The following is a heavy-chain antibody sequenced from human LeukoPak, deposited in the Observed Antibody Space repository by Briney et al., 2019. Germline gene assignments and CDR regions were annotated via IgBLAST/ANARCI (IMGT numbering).Heavy chain of an antibody. J-gene: IGHJ4*02. CDR2: INPKRGDT. D-gene: IGHD1-26*01. CDR3: ARGGIVGSSWNYGFDY. Sequence: ASVRVSCKASGYTLTDYYIHWVRQAPGQGLEWMGWINPKRGDTEIAQKFQGRVTMTRDTSTSTVFMQLTSLTSDDAAVYSCARGGIVGSSWNYGFDYWGQGTLVTVSS. CDR1: GYTLTDYY. V-gene: IGHV1-2*02.